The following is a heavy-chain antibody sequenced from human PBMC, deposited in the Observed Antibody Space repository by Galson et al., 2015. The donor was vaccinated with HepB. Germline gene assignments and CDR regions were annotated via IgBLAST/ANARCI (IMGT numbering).Heavy chain of an antibody. J-gene: IGHJ4*02. CDR1: GFTFSSYA. Sequence: SLRLSCAASGFTFSSYAMHWVRQAPGKGLEYVSAISSNGGSTYYADSVKGRFTISRDNSKNTLYLQMSSLRAEDTAVYYCVKDPAGRYYDSRGTDYWGQGTLVTVSS. CDR3: VKDPAGRYYDSRGTDY. D-gene: IGHD3-22*01. V-gene: IGHV3-64D*06. CDR2: ISSNGGST.